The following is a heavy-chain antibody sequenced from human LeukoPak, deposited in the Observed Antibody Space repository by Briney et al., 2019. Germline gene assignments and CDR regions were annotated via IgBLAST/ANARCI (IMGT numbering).Heavy chain of an antibody. CDR1: GFTFSSYS. D-gene: IGHD5-12*01. J-gene: IGHJ4*02. CDR2: ISSGSRYI. Sequence: GGSLRLSCAASGFTFSSYSMNWVRQAPGKGLEWVSSISSGSRYIYYADSVKGRFTISRDNAKNSLYLQMNSLRAEDTAVYYCARDRLATIDHWGQGTLVTVSS. V-gene: IGHV3-21*01. CDR3: ARDRLATIDH.